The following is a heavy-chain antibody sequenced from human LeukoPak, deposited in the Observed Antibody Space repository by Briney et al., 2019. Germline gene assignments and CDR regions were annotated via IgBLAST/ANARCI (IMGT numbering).Heavy chain of an antibody. Sequence: GGSLRLSCAASGFTFSSYAMSWVRQAPGKGLEWVSAISGRGASTYYADSVRGRFTISRDNSKDTLYLQMNSLRAEDTAVYYCAKWTYSNSCIDDYWGQGTLVTVSS. V-gene: IGHV3-23*01. CDR2: ISGRGAST. D-gene: IGHD6-6*01. CDR3: AKWTYSNSCIDDY. CDR1: GFTFSSYA. J-gene: IGHJ4*02.